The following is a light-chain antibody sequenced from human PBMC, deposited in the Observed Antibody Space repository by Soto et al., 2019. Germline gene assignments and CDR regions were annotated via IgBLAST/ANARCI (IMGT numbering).Light chain of an antibody. CDR2: YYSDSDQ. Sequence: VLTQPPYSSASPGEFATLTRPLPSDINVATYKIYWYQQKPGSPPRYLLYYYSDSDQAQGSGVPSRFSGSKDASANTGILLISGLQSEDEADYYCMIWPTNAFVVFGGGTKVTVL. CDR3: MIWPTNAFVV. J-gene: IGLJ2*01. V-gene: IGLV5-37*01. CDR1: SDINVATYK.